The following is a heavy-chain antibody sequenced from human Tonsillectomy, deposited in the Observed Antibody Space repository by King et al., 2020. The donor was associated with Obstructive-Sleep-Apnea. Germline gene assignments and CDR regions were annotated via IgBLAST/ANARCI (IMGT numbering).Heavy chain of an antibody. D-gene: IGHD5-18*01. CDR3: ARLTAMDPFDY. CDR2: IYYSGST. CDR1: GGSISSSSYY. Sequence: QLQESGPGLVKPSETLSLTCTVSGGSISSSSYYWGWIRQPPGKGLEWIGSIYYSGSTYYNPSRKSRVTISVDTSKNQFSLKLRSVTAADTAVYYCARLTAMDPFDYWGQGTLVTVSS. V-gene: IGHV4-39*07. J-gene: IGHJ4*02.